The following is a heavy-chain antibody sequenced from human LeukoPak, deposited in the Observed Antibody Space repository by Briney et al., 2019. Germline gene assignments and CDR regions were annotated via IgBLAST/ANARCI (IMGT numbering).Heavy chain of an antibody. V-gene: IGHV3-30*02. Sequence: GGSLRLSCAASGFRFSLYDIHWVRQAPGKGLEYVALVRSDGSNKYYADSVKGRFTISRDNPQNTVYLQMSSLRVEDTAVYYCAKEGSGWWYFDYWGQGTPVTVSS. CDR3: AKEGSGWWYFDY. CDR1: GFRFSLYD. CDR2: VRSDGSNK. D-gene: IGHD6-19*01. J-gene: IGHJ4*02.